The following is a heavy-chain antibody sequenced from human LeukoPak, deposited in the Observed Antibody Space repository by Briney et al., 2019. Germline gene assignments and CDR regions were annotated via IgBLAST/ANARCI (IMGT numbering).Heavy chain of an antibody. CDR3: ATRIYQLPIDY. V-gene: IGHV3-23*01. CDR1: GFTLGNYA. D-gene: IGHD2-2*01. J-gene: IGHJ4*02. CDR2: ISGSGGST. Sequence: GGSLRLSCAASGFTLGNYAMSWVRQAPGKGLEWVSAISGSGGSTYYADSVKGRFTISRDNSKNTLYLQMNSLRAEDTAVYYCATRIYQLPIDYWGQGTLVTVSS.